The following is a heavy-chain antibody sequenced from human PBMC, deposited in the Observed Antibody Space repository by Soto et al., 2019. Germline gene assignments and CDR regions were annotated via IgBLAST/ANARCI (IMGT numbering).Heavy chain of an antibody. J-gene: IGHJ3*02. V-gene: IGHV3-23*01. CDR2: ISGSGGST. CDR1: GFTFSSYA. Sequence: EVQLLESGGGLVQPGGSLRLSCAASGFTFSSYAMSWVRQAPGKGLEWVSAISGSGGSTYYADSVKGRFTISRDNSKNTLYLQMNSLRAEDTAVYYCAKGSVRSGYYPHDAFDIWGQGTMVTVSS. D-gene: IGHD3-22*01. CDR3: AKGSVRSGYYPHDAFDI.